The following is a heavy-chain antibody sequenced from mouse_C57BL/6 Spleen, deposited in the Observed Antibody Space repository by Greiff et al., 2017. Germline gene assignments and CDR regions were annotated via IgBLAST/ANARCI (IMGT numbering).Heavy chain of an antibody. D-gene: IGHD1-1*01. Sequence: VQLQESGPELVKPGASVKISCKASGYAFSSSWMNWVKQRPGKGLEWIGRIYPGDGDTNYNGKFKGKATLTADKSSSTAYMQLSSLTSEDSAVYFCARPHYYGSSPWYFDVWGTGTTVTVSS. CDR3: ARPHYYGSSPWYFDV. J-gene: IGHJ1*03. CDR1: GYAFSSSW. CDR2: IYPGDGDT. V-gene: IGHV1-82*01.